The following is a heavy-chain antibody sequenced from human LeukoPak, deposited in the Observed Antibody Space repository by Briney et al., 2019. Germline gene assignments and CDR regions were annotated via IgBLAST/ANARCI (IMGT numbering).Heavy chain of an antibody. V-gene: IGHV4-39*07. CDR3: ARAYGSGTDYYYYMDV. J-gene: IGHJ6*03. CDR1: GGSISSSSYY. CDR2: IYYSGST. D-gene: IGHD3-10*01. Sequence: SETLSLTCTVSGGSISSSSYYWGWIRQPPGKGLEWIGSIYYSGSTYYNPSLKSRVTISVDTSKNQFSLKLSSVTAADTAMYYCARAYGSGTDYYYYMDVWGKGTTVTVSS.